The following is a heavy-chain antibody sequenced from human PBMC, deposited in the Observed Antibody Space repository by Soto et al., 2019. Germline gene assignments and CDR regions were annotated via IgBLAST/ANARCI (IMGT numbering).Heavy chain of an antibody. Sequence: QVQLVQSGAEVKKPGASVRVSCEASGYRFTAYYIHWVRQAPGQGLEWMGRMNLDTGGTTYAQKFLGRVTMTRDTSISTAYMEVSSVKSDDTAMYYCARDGNFAFRGYSFAFDFWGQGTLVTVSS. CDR1: GYRFTAYY. V-gene: IGHV1-2*06. CDR3: ARDGNFAFRGYSFAFDF. D-gene: IGHD5-18*01. CDR2: MNLDTGGT. J-gene: IGHJ4*02.